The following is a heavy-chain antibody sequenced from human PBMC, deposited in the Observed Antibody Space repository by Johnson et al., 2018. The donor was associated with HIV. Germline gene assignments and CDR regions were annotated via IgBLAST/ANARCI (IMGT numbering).Heavy chain of an antibody. D-gene: IGHD1-1*01. CDR1: GFTFSSYG. V-gene: IGHV3-30*18. CDR2: ISYDGSNK. CDR3: AKDPPATGWYAFDI. Sequence: QVQLVESGGGVVQPGRSLRLSCAASGFTFSSYGMHWVRQAPGKGLEWVAVISYDGSNKYYADSVKGRFTISRDNSKNTLYLQMNSPRAEDTAVYYCAKDPPATGWYAFDIWGQGTMVTVSS. J-gene: IGHJ3*02.